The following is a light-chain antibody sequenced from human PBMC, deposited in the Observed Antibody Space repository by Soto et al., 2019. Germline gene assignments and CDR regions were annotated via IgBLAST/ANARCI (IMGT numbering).Light chain of an antibody. Sequence: EIVLTQSPGTLSLSPGDTATLSCRASQSVSSSSLAWYQQKRGQAPRLLIYGASIRATGIPDRFRGSGSGTDFSLTIRRLEPEDFAVYFCQQYGSSPRTFGQVTKVEIK. V-gene: IGKV3-20*01. CDR2: GAS. CDR1: QSVSSSS. CDR3: QQYGSSPRT. J-gene: IGKJ1*01.